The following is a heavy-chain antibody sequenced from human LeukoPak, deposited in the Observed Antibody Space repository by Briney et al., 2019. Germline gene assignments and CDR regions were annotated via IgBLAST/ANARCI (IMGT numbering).Heavy chain of an antibody. CDR3: ARDRRLTFGGVIVPFDY. Sequence: GGSLRLSCADSGFTFSRYEMNWVRQAPGKGLEWVSYISSSGDTIYYADSVKGRFTISRDNAKNSLYLQMNSLRAEDTGLYYCARDRRLTFGGVIVPFDYWGQGTLVTVSS. J-gene: IGHJ4*02. CDR1: GFTFSRYE. V-gene: IGHV3-48*03. D-gene: IGHD3-16*02. CDR2: ISSSGDTI.